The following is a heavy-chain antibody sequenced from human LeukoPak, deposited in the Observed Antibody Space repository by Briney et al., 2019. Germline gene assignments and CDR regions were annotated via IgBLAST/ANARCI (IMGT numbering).Heavy chain of an antibody. Sequence: GGSLRLSCAASGFTFSSYWMHWVRQAPGKGLVWVSRINSDGSSTSYADSVKGRFTISRDNAKNTLYLQMNSLRAEDTAVYYCARDSWYYYDSSGYYDFDYWGQGTLVTVSS. J-gene: IGHJ4*02. CDR1: GFTFSSYW. D-gene: IGHD3-22*01. CDR3: ARDSWYYYDSSGYYDFDY. V-gene: IGHV3-74*01. CDR2: INSDGSST.